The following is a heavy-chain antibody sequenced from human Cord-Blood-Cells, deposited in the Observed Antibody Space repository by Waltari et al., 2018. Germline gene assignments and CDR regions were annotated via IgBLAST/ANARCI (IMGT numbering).Heavy chain of an antibody. D-gene: IGHD6-13*01. J-gene: IGHJ3*02. CDR1: GYIITSTW. CDR2: LYPGYAEN. Sequence: EVHLVQYGAEVKKPGESLKVSCQGSGYIITSTWFSWLRQMPGKGLEWLGILYPGYAENRYSPSFQGQITISADKSISTGYLQWGSLRASDTAMYYCARIEAGFSRAFEICGQGTMVTVSS. V-gene: IGHV5-51*01. CDR3: ARIEAGFSRAFEI.